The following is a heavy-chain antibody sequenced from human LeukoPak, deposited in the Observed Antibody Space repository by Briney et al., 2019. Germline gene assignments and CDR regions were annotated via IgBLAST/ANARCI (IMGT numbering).Heavy chain of an antibody. J-gene: IGHJ5*01. V-gene: IGHV3-7*01. CDR3: ARDFQNIATDS. D-gene: IGHD1/OR15-1a*01. CDR1: GFSFRSYW. CDR2: IKQEGNEK. Sequence: GGSLRLSCTASGFSFRSYWMTWVRQAPGKGLEWVAMIKQEGNEKYYVDSVKGRFTISRDDAKSSVFLQMNSLRVEDSAVYYCARDFQNIATDSWGQGTLVAVSS.